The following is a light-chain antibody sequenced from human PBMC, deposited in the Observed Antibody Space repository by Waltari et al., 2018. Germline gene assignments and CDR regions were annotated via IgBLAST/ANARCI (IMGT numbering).Light chain of an antibody. V-gene: IGKV2-28*01. CDR2: LGS. CDR1: QSLLHSTGNNY. Sequence: DIVMTQSPLSLPVTPGEPASISCRLSQSLLHSTGNNYLDWYLQKPGQSPQLLIYLGSNRASGVPDRFSGSGSGTDFTLKISRVEAEDVGVYYCMQALQTPPSFGQGTKVEIK. CDR3: MQALQTPPS. J-gene: IGKJ1*01.